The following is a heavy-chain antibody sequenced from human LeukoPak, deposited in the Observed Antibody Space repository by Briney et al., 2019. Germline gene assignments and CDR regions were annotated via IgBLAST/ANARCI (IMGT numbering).Heavy chain of an antibody. J-gene: IGHJ2*01. V-gene: IGHV4-30-4*01. Sequence: SETLSLTCTVSGGSISSGDYYWSWIRQPPGKGLEWIGYIYYSGSTYYNPSLKSRATISVDTSKNQFSLKLSSVTAADTAVYYCARGGTVVTPYWYFDLWGRGTLVTVSS. D-gene: IGHD4-23*01. CDR1: GGSISSGDYY. CDR2: IYYSGST. CDR3: ARGGTVVTPYWYFDL.